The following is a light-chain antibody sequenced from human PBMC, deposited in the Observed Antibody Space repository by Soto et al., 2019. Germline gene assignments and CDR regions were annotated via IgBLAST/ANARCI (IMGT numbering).Light chain of an antibody. Sequence: QSVLTQPRSVSASPGQSVTISCTGTNNNFDYYNYVSWYQHHPGKAPKLMIYDFFKRPSGVPDRFSGSKSGNTASLTISGLQAEDEADYYCCSHAGSYTYVYGSGTKLTVL. CDR1: NNNFDYYNY. CDR3: CSHAGSYTYV. CDR2: DFF. J-gene: IGLJ1*01. V-gene: IGLV2-11*01.